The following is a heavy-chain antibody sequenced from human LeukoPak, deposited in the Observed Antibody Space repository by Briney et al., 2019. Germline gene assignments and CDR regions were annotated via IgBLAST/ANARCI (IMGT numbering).Heavy chain of an antibody. CDR3: AKAEHYDILTGYSHFDC. D-gene: IGHD3-9*01. V-gene: IGHV3-23*01. Sequence: PGGSLRLSCAASGFIFSSYAMTWVRQAPGRGLEWVSVISGSGTSTYHADSVKGRFTVSRDNSKNTLYLQMNSLRAEDTAVYYCAKAEHYDILTGYSHFDCWGQGTLVTVSS. J-gene: IGHJ4*02. CDR2: ISGSGTST. CDR1: GFIFSSYA.